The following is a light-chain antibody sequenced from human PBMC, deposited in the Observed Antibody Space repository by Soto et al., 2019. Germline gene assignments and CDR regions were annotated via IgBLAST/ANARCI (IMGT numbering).Light chain of an antibody. J-gene: IGKJ3*01. V-gene: IGKV1-8*01. Sequence: AIRMTQSPSSLSASTGDRVTITCRASQGISSYLAWYQQKPGKAPKLLIYAASTLQSGVPSRFSGSGSGTDFTLTISCLQSEDFATYYCQQYYSYPGTFGPGIKVDIK. CDR3: QQYYSYPGT. CDR1: QGISSY. CDR2: AAS.